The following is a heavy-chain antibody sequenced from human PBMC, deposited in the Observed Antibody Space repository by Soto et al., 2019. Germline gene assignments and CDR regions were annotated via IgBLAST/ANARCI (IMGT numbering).Heavy chain of an antibody. V-gene: IGHV1-18*01. J-gene: IGHJ4*02. CDR3: TRDRLTLTKSLIFDF. CDR2: ISPYSGKT. D-gene: IGHD3-9*01. Sequence: ASVKVSCKASGYTFTNYCIAWVRQAPGQGLEWMGWISPYSGKTDYRQNLQGRVTMTADTSTTTAYMELRSLRSDDTAVYYCTRDRLTLTKSLIFDFWGQGTLVTVSS. CDR1: GYTFTNYC.